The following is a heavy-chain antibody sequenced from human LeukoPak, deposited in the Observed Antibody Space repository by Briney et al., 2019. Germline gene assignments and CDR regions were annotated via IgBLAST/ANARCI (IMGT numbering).Heavy chain of an antibody. J-gene: IGHJ6*02. D-gene: IGHD5-12*01. CDR1: GGSIGSYY. CDR3: ARVVAPYYYYGMDV. Sequence: SETLSLTCTVSGGSIGSYYWSWIRQPPGKGLEWIGYIYYSGSTNYNPSLKSRVTISVDTSKNQFSLKLSSVTAADTAVYYCARVVAPYYYYGMDVWGQGTTVTVSS. CDR2: IYYSGST. V-gene: IGHV4-59*01.